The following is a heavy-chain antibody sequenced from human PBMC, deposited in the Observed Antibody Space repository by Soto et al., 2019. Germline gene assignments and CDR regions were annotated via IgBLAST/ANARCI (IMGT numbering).Heavy chain of an antibody. CDR2: INPRGFFT. D-gene: IGHD3-16*01. J-gene: IGHJ5*02. Sequence: QVQLVQSGAEVKKPGASVKVSCKTSGYTFTSYNIHWVRQAPGQGLEWVGMINPRGFFTTYAQKFRGRVTMTGDTSTSVVYMELSSLRSEDTAVYYCGIGFRARLRYFDPWGQGTLVTVSS. V-gene: IGHV1-46*01. CDR1: GYTFTSYN. CDR3: GIGFRARLRYFDP.